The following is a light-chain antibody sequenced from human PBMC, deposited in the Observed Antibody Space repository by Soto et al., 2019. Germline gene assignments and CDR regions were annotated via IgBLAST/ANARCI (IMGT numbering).Light chain of an antibody. CDR2: GAS. V-gene: IGKV1-39*01. CDR3: QQRYNTPLT. J-gene: IGKJ4*01. Sequence: DIQMTQSPSSLSASVGDRVTITCRASQSMSTYLNWFQQKPGKAPKVLIYGASSLQSGVPSRFSGSGSGTDFTLPISSLQPEDVATYYCQQRYNTPLTFGGGTKVEIK. CDR1: QSMSTY.